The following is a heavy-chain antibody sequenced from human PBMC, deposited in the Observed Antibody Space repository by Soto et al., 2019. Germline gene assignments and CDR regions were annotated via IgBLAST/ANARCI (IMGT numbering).Heavy chain of an antibody. CDR2: IKRDGSEK. CDR1: GFTLSSYW. Sequence: EVQLVESGGNLVQPGGSLRLSCAASGFTLSSYWMTWVRQAPGKGLEWVANIKRDGSEKYYVDSVKGRFTISRDNAKNSLYLRMNSLRAEDTAVYFCARPTGWRDPFDIWGQGTMVTVSS. J-gene: IGHJ3*02. V-gene: IGHV3-7*01. D-gene: IGHD6-19*01. CDR3: ARPTGWRDPFDI.